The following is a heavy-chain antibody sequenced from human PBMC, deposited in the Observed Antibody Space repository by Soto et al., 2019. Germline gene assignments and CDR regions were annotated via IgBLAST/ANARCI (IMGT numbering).Heavy chain of an antibody. CDR1: GGTFSSYA. V-gene: IGHV1-69*13. CDR2: IIPIFGTA. J-gene: IGHJ6*02. D-gene: IGHD2-2*01. CDR3: ARDQGPAAYTRSYYYYGMDV. Sequence: ASVKVSCKASGGTFSSYAISWVRQAPGQGLEWMGGIIPIFGTANYAQKFQGRVTITADESTSTAYMELSSLRSEDTAVYYCARDQGPAAYTRSYYYYGMDVWGQGTTVTVSS.